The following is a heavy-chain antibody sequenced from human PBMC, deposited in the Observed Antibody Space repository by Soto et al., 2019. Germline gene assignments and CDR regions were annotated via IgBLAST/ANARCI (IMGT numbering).Heavy chain of an antibody. Sequence: EVQLVESGGGLVKPGGSLRLSCAASGFTFSSYSMNWVRQAPGKGLEWVSSISSSSSYIYYADSVKGRLTISRDNAKNSLYLQMNSLRAEDTAVYYCAREGIAVAGTHWYFDLWGRGTLVTVSS. J-gene: IGHJ2*01. CDR2: ISSSSSYI. V-gene: IGHV3-21*01. CDR3: AREGIAVAGTHWYFDL. D-gene: IGHD6-19*01. CDR1: GFTFSSYS.